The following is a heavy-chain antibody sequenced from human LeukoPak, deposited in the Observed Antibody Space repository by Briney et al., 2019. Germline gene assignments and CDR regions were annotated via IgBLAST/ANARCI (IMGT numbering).Heavy chain of an antibody. CDR1: GFTVSSNY. D-gene: IGHD1-14*01. Sequence: GGSLRLSCAASGFTVSSNYMNWVRQAPGKGLEWVSSISSSSSYIYYADSVKGRFTISRDNAKNSLYLQMNSLKAEDTAVYYCARDLRQTTHTRPRSFDYWGQGTLVTVSS. J-gene: IGHJ4*02. V-gene: IGHV3-21*01. CDR3: ARDLRQTTHTRPRSFDY. CDR2: ISSSSSYI.